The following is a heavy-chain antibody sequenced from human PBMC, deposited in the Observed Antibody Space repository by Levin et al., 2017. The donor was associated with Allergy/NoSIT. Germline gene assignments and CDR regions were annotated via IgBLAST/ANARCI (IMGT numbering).Heavy chain of an antibody. CDR2: ISYDGSNK. Sequence: GGSLRLSCAASGFTFSSYGMHWVRQAPGKGLEWVAVISYDGSNKYYADSVKGRFTISRDNSKNTLYLQMNSLRAEDTAVYYCAKRMGGAFDIWGQGTMVTVSS. V-gene: IGHV3-30*18. CDR1: GFTFSSYG. J-gene: IGHJ3*02. CDR3: AKRMGGAFDI. D-gene: IGHD5-24*01.